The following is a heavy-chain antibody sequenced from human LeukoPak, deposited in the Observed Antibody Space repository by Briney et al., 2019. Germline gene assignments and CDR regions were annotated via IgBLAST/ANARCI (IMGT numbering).Heavy chain of an antibody. Sequence: AGGSLRLSCAASGFTFSSYSMNWVRQAPGKGLEWVSAISGSGGSTYYADSVKGRFTISRDNSKNTLYLQMNSLRAEDTAVYYCAKLAIWDSSGTLDYWGQGTLVTVSS. CDR1: GFTFSSYS. CDR3: AKLAIWDSSGTLDY. V-gene: IGHV3-23*01. J-gene: IGHJ4*02. CDR2: ISGSGGST. D-gene: IGHD3-22*01.